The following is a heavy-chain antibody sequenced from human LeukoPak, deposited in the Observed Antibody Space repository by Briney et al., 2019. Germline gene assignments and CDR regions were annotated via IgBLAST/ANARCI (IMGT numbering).Heavy chain of an antibody. J-gene: IGHJ5*02. CDR1: GGSFSGYY. Sequence: PSETLSLTCAVYGGSFSGYYWSWIRQPPGKGLEWIGEINHSGSTNYNPSLKSRVTISVDTSKNQFSLKLSSVTAADTAVYYCARQYYYDSSGYFTWFDPRGQGTLVTVSS. V-gene: IGHV4-34*01. D-gene: IGHD3-22*01. CDR2: INHSGST. CDR3: ARQYYYDSSGYFTWFDP.